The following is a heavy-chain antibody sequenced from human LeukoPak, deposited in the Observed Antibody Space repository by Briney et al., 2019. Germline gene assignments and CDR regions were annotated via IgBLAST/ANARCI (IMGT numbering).Heavy chain of an antibody. CDR2: IGSSGTTI. D-gene: IGHD1-7*01. J-gene: IGHJ3*01. CDR3: VSETSTRNFNALDF. V-gene: IGHV3-48*03. Sequence: TGGSLRLSCVASEFTLSNYEMNWVRQASGKGLEWVLYIGSSGTTITYADSVEGRFTISRDNAKNSLYVQMNSLRAEDTAIYFCVSETSTRNFNALDFWAKGQWAPSLQ. CDR1: EFTLSNYE.